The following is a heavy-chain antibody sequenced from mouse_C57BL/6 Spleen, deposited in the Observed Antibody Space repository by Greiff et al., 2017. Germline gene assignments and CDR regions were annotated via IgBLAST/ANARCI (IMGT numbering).Heavy chain of an antibody. CDR1: GFSLTSSG. CDR3: ASIYYGYDRGFAY. D-gene: IGHD2-2*01. V-gene: IGHV2-2*01. J-gene: IGHJ3*01. CDR2: IWSGGST. Sequence: VKLMESGPGLVQPSQSLSITCTVSGFSLTSSGVHWVRQSPGKGLEWLGVIWSGGSTGYNAAFISRLSISKDNSKSQVFFKMNSLQADDTAIYYCASIYYGYDRGFAYWGQGTLVTVSA.